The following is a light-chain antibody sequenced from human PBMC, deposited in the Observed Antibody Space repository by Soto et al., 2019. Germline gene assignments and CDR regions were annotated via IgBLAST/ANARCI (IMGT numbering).Light chain of an antibody. CDR3: QQRSDWLPIT. Sequence: DIVLTQSPDTLSLSPGERATLSCRASQTVTSDYLAWYQQKPGQAPRLLIYGASSRATGTPDRFRGSGSGTDFTLTISSLEPEDFAVYYCQQRSDWLPITFGQGTRREIK. V-gene: IGKV3D-20*02. CDR1: QTVTSDY. J-gene: IGKJ5*01. CDR2: GAS.